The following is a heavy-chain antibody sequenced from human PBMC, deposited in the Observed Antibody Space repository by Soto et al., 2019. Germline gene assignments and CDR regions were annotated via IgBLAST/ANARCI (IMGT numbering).Heavy chain of an antibody. D-gene: IGHD3-10*01. CDR1: GLTVGDNY. CDR3: ARQRTFGEFDY. Sequence: GSLRLACAAYGLTVGDNYMGWVRRAPGKWLEWVSVIYSGGNTYYKVSVKGRFTIARDDSKNTVYLQMNSLRADDTAVYYSARQRTFGEFDYWGQGTLVTVSS. V-gene: IGHV3-53*01. CDR2: IYSGGNT. J-gene: IGHJ4*02.